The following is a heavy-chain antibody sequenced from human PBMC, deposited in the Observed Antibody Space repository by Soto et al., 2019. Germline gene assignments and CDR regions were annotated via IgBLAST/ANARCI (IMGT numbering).Heavy chain of an antibody. J-gene: IGHJ3*02. CDR1: GFTFSSYA. Sequence: EVQLLESGGGLVQPGGSLRLSCAASGFTFSSYAMSWVRQAPGKGLEWVSAISGSGGSTYYADSVKGRFTISRDNSKNSLYLQMNSLRAEDTSVYYCAKMKSSSSWYLLDAFDIWCQGTMVNVSS. CDR2: ISGSGGST. V-gene: IGHV3-23*01. CDR3: AKMKSSSSWYLLDAFDI. D-gene: IGHD6-13*01.